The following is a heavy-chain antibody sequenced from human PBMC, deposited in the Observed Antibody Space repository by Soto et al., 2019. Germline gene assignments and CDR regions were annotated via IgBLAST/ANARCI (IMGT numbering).Heavy chain of an antibody. CDR2: ISYDGSNK. J-gene: IGHJ5*02. V-gene: IGHV3-30*18. CDR1: GFTFSSYG. D-gene: IGHD3-3*01. CDR3: AKAVPVWSGYLGNWFDP. Sequence: QVQLAESGGGVVQPGRSLRLSCAASGFTFSSYGMHWVRQAPGKGLEWVAVISYDGSNKYYADSVKGRFTISRDNSKNTLYLQMNSLRAEDTAVYYCAKAVPVWSGYLGNWFDPWGQGTLVTVSS.